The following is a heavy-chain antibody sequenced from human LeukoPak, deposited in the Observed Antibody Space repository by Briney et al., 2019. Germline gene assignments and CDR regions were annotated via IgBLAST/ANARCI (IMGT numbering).Heavy chain of an antibody. V-gene: IGHV4-59*01. D-gene: IGHD5-12*01. CDR1: GDSISTYY. J-gene: IGHJ3*02. CDR2: IYYTGST. CDR3: ARVYGAGYDFRGAFDI. Sequence: NPSETLSLTCTVSGDSISTYYWSWIRQPPGKGLEWIGYIYYTGSTNYSPSLKSRVTISVDTSKNQFSLKLSSVTAADTAVYYCARVYGAGYDFRGAFDIWGQGTMVTVSS.